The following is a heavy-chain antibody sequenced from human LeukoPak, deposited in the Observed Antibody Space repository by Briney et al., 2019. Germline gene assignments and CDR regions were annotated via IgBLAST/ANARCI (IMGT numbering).Heavy chain of an antibody. V-gene: IGHV3-33*07. CDR2: IWYDGSNK. CDR3: ARARGWQPNYYYYYMDV. Sequence: GGSLRLSCIPSGFTFNSYAMFWVRQAPGKGLEWVSLIWYDGSNKYYADSVKGRFTISRDNSKNTLYLQMNSLRAEDTAVYYCARARGWQPNYYYYYMDVWGTGTTVTVCS. J-gene: IGHJ6*03. CDR1: GFTFNSYA. D-gene: IGHD2-15*01.